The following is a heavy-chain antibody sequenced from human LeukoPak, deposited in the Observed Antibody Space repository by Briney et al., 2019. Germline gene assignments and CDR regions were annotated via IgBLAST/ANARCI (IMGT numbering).Heavy chain of an antibody. CDR2: ICGSDGKT. CDR1: GFNFSSYG. J-gene: IGHJ4*02. CDR3: ARDSPFSYSSSSGLDY. Sequence: GGSLRLSCAASGFNFSSYGMSWVRQAPGKGLEWASIICGSDGKTFYTDSVKGRFTISRDNSKNTLYLQMNSLRSDDTAVYYCARDSPFSYSSSSGLDYWGQGTLVTVSS. V-gene: IGHV3-23*01. D-gene: IGHD6-6*01.